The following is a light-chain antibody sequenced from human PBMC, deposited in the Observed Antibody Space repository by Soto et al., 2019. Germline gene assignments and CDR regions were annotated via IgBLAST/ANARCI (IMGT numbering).Light chain of an antibody. V-gene: IGKV3-20*01. J-gene: IGKJ4*01. CDR3: QQYRSSPLT. CDR2: GAS. CDR1: QSVSSGY. Sequence: EIVLTQSPGTLSLSPGERATLSCRASQSVSSGYLAWYQQKPGQAPRLLIYGASSRATGIPDRFSGSGSGTDFTLTISRLEPEDFAVYYCQQYRSSPLTFGRGTNVEIK.